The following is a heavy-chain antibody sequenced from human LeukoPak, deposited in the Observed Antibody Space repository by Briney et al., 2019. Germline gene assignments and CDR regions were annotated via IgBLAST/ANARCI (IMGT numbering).Heavy chain of an antibody. CDR1: GFTFSSYA. J-gene: IGHJ4*02. CDR3: ARDWSSGDYSVYYLDY. D-gene: IGHD4-17*01. V-gene: IGHV3-30-3*01. Sequence: GGSLRLSCAASGFTFSSYAMHWVRQAPGKGLEWVAVISYDGSNKYYADSVKGRFTTSRDNSKNTLYLQMNSLRAEDTAVCYCARDWSSGDYSVYYLDYWGQGTLVTVSS. CDR2: ISYDGSNK.